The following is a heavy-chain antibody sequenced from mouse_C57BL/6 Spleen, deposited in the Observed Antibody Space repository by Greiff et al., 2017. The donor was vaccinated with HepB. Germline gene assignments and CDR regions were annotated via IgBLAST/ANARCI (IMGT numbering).Heavy chain of an antibody. J-gene: IGHJ3*01. V-gene: IGHV1-74*01. Sequence: QVQLQQPGAELVKPGASVKVSCKASGYTFTSYWMHWVKQRPGQGLEWIGRIHPSDSDTNYNQKFKGKATLTVDKSSSTAYMQLSSLTSEASAVYYCAISGSSGPAWFAYWGQGTLVTVSA. CDR2: IHPSDSDT. CDR1: GYTFTSYW. D-gene: IGHD3-2*02. CDR3: AISGSSGPAWFAY.